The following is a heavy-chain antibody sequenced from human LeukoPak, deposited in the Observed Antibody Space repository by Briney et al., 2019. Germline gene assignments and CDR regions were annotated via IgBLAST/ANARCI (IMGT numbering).Heavy chain of an antibody. CDR1: RGSISSPNYY. J-gene: IGHJ4*02. V-gene: IGHV4-39*07. Sequence: SETLSLTCSVSRGSISSPNYYWGWIRQPPGKGLERIGNIFYSGTTYYNPSLPSLKSRVTILVDTSNNQFSLRLRSVTAADTAVYYCARGVGPTTAQSTFDYWGQGALVTVSS. CDR2: IFYSGTT. CDR3: ARGVGPTTAQSTFDY. D-gene: IGHD1-26*01.